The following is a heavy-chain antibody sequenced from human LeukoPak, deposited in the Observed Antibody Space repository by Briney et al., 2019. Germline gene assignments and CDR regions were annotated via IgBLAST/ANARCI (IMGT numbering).Heavy chain of an antibody. Sequence: QPGGSLRLSCAASGFTFSNYVMSWVRQAPGKGLEWVSGISDSGGYTYYADSVKGRFTISRDNSKNTLYLQMNSLRAEDTAVYYCAKDAGTIYYDFWSGYPDYWGQGTLVTVSS. J-gene: IGHJ4*02. CDR1: GFTFSNYV. CDR2: ISDSGGYT. V-gene: IGHV3-23*01. D-gene: IGHD3-3*01. CDR3: AKDAGTIYYDFWSGYPDY.